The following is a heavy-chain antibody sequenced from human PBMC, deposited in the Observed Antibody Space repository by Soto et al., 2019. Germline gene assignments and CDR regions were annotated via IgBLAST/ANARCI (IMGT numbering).Heavy chain of an antibody. J-gene: IGHJ4*02. V-gene: IGHV3-30-3*01. CDR2: ISYDGSNK. D-gene: IGHD6-13*01. CDR3: ARDWGIAAAGTYGLDY. CDR1: GFTFSSYA. Sequence: QVQLVESGGGVVQPGRSLRLSCAASGFTFSSYAMHWVRQAPGKGLEWVAVISYDGSNKYYADSVKGRFTISRDNSKNMLYLQMNSLRAEDTAVYYCARDWGIAAAGTYGLDYWGQGTLVTVSS.